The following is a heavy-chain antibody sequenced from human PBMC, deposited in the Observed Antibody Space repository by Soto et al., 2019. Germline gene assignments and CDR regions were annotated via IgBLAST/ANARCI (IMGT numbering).Heavy chain of an antibody. J-gene: IGHJ6*02. V-gene: IGHV1-69*12. D-gene: IGHD3-3*02. CDR1: GGTFSTSA. CDR2: IMPVFATP. Sequence: QVQLMQSGAEVKKPGSSVKVSCKASGGTFSTSAISWVRQAPGEGLEWVGGIMPVFATPDYAQKFQGRVTLSADESTTPAYLELTLLTTDDTAVYYCARDKDRQQLGGNYYYILDVWGQGTAITVSS. CDR3: ARDKDRQQLGGNYYYILDV.